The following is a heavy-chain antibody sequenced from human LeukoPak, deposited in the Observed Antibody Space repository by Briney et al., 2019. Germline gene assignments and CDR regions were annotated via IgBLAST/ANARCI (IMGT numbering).Heavy chain of an antibody. CDR3: ARYYYDSRGYGYYYYGMDV. CDR1: GGSISSYY. CDR2: IYYSGST. V-gene: IGHV4-59*01. Sequence: SETLSLTCTVSGGSISSYYWSWIRQPPGKGLEWIGYIYYSGSTNYNPSLKSRVTISVDTSKNQFSLKLSSVTAADTAVYYCARYYYDSRGYGYYYYGMDVWAKGPRSPSP. J-gene: IGHJ6*02. D-gene: IGHD3-22*01.